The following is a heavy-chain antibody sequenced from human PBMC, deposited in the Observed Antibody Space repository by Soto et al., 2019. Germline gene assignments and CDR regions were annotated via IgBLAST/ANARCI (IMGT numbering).Heavy chain of an antibody. CDR1: GGTFSSHS. D-gene: IGHD6-19*01. V-gene: IGHV1-69*13. Sequence: SVKVSCKASGGTFSSHSITWVRQAPGQGLEWMGGIIPIFGTANYAQKFQGRLTIAADEFTSTAYMELRSLRSEDTAVYYCARGLRWGSGWAYFDYWGQGTLVTVSS. CDR3: ARGLRWGSGWAYFDY. J-gene: IGHJ4*02. CDR2: IIPIFGTA.